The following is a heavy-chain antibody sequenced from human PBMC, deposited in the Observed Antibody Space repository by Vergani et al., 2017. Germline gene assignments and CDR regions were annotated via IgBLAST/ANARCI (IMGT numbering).Heavy chain of an antibody. CDR3: ARGLRCCSGGSCYADYYYYCMDV. D-gene: IGHD2-15*01. CDR2: IIPILGIA. V-gene: IGHV1-69*04. Sequence: QVQLVQSGAEVKKPGSSVKVSCKASGGTFSSYAISWVRQAPGQGLEWMGRIIPILGIANYAQKFQGRVTITADKSTSTAYMELSSLRSEDTAVYYCARGLRCCSGGSCYADYYYYCMDVWGQGTTVTVSS. CDR1: GGTFSSYA. J-gene: IGHJ6*02.